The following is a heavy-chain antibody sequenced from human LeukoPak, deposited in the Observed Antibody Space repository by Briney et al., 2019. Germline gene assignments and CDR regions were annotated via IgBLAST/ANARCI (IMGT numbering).Heavy chain of an antibody. Sequence: SVEVSCKAFQGIFSSYAVSWLRQAAGQGGEGLGGFIPFFGTATYVLKFQGGADIPADKSTRTAYMALNSMTSEDTPVYYFTRNDYWGQGTLVTVSS. CDR3: TRNDY. CDR2: FIPFFGTA. J-gene: IGHJ4*02. CDR1: QGIFSSYA. V-gene: IGHV1-69*06.